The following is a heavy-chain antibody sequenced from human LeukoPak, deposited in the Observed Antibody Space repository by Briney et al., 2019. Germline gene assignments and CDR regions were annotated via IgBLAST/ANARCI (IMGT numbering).Heavy chain of an antibody. CDR2: ISRASTVI. J-gene: IGHJ3*02. CDR1: GFIFSAYH. Sequence: GGSLRLSCAASGFIFSAYHMNWVRQAPGKGLEWVSFISRASTVIYYADSVKGRFSVSRDNARNSLSLQMNSLRGDATAVDYCARRDDFDMWGQGTMVTASS. CDR3: ARRDDFDM. V-gene: IGHV3-48*01.